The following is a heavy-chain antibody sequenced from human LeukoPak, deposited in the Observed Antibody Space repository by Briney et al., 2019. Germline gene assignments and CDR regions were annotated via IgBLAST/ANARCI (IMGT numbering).Heavy chain of an antibody. V-gene: IGHV5-51*01. CDR3: ARHVGIAARPTYYYYMDV. CDR2: IYPGDSDT. J-gene: IGHJ6*03. D-gene: IGHD6-6*01. CDR1: GYSFTNYW. Sequence: GESLKISCKGFGYSFTNYWIGWVRQMPGKGLEWMGIIYPGDSDTRYSPSFQGQVTISADKSITTAYLQWSSLKASDTAMYYCARHVGIAARPTYYYYMDVWGKGTTGTVSS.